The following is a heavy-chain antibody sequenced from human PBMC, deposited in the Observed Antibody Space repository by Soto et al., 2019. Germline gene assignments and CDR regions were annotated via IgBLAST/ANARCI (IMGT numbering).Heavy chain of an antibody. V-gene: IGHV3-53*01. CDR2: LYSGGQT. Sequence: VQLVESGGGLVQPGGSLRLSCAVSGFNFDNSYMSWDRQAPGKGLEWVSILYSGGQTYYTESVRGRFTISRDISKNTLDLQMNRLTADDTAVYYCSKNNVAPAFVGFEYWGQGTLVTVSS. J-gene: IGHJ4*02. CDR1: GFNFDNSY. D-gene: IGHD2-2*01. CDR3: SKNNVAPAFVGFEY.